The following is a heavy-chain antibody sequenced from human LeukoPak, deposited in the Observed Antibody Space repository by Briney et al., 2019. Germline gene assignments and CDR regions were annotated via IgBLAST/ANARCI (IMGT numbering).Heavy chain of an antibody. J-gene: IGHJ4*02. CDR3: ARDTRKQEWLGIQLDY. CDR2: ISAYNGNT. Sequence: ASVKVSCKASGYTFTSYSISWVRQAPGQGLEWMGWISAYNGNTNYAQKLQGRVTMTTDTSTSTAYMELRSLRSDDTAVYYCARDTRKQEWLGIQLDYWGQGTLVTVSS. CDR1: GYTFTSYS. V-gene: IGHV1-18*01. D-gene: IGHD3-3*01.